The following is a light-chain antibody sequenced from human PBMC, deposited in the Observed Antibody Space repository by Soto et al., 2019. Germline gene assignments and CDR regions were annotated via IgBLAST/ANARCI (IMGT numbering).Light chain of an antibody. Sequence: EIVMTQSPATLSVSPGERATLSCTASHYVYSNVAWFQQRPGQAPRLRIYRASTRATGTPARLTGSGSGTEFTLTITSMQSEDFALYYCQQYHNLWTFGQGTKVDIK. V-gene: IGKV3-15*01. J-gene: IGKJ1*01. CDR1: HYVYSN. CDR3: QQYHNLWT. CDR2: RAS.